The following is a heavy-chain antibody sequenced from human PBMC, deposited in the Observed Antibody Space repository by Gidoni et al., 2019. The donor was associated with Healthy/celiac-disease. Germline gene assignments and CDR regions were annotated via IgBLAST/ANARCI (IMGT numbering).Heavy chain of an antibody. D-gene: IGHD2-8*01. CDR3: ASPYCTNGVCYKDYYYGMDV. V-gene: IGHV3-74*01. CDR2: INSDGSST. Sequence: EVQLVESGGGLVQPGGSLRLSCAASGFTFRSYWMPWVRQAPGKGLVWVSRINSDGSSTSYADSVKGRFTISRNNAKNTLYLQMNSLRAEDTAVYYCASPYCTNGVCYKDYYYGMDVWGQGTTVTVSS. CDR1: GFTFRSYW. J-gene: IGHJ6*02.